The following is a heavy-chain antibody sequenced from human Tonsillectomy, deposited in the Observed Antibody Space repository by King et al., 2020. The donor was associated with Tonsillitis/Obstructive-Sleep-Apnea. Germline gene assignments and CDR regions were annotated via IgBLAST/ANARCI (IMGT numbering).Heavy chain of an antibody. CDR1: GGSFSGYY. Sequence: VQLQQWGAGLLKPSETLSLTCAVYGGSFSGYYWSWIRQHPGKGLEWIGEINHSGSTNYNPSLKSRVTISVDTSKNQFSLKLSSVTAADTAVYYCARGWVNPNWSDPWGQGTLVTVSS. D-gene: IGHD4-23*01. CDR3: ARGWVNPNWSDP. V-gene: IGHV4-34*01. J-gene: IGHJ5*02. CDR2: INHSGST.